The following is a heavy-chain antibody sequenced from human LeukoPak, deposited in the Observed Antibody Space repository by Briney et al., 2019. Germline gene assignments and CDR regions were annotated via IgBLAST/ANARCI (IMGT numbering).Heavy chain of an antibody. CDR3: AKLGFLTGSFDS. Sequence: GGSLRLSCAGSGFSFSTYVLSWVRQAPGKELEWVSSLSHSGGSAYYTDSVKGRFTISRDNSKNTLCLHMNSLRVGDTAVYFCAKLGFLTGSFDSWGQGTLVSVSS. J-gene: IGHJ4*02. D-gene: IGHD3-9*01. V-gene: IGHV3-23*01. CDR1: GFSFSTYV. CDR2: LSHSGGSA.